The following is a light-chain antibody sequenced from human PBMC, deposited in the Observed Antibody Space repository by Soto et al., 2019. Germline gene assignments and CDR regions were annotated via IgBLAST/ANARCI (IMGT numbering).Light chain of an antibody. J-gene: IGKJ1*01. CDR1: QAIRDD. CDR3: LQDYNYPRT. CDR2: DAS. Sequence: IQVTQSPSSLSASVGERVTITCRASQAIRDDLAWYQQKPGRDPNLLIYDASNLHGGVPSKFSGSGSGTDFTLTISSLQPEDFATYYCLQDYNYPRTFGQGTKVEL. V-gene: IGKV1-6*01.